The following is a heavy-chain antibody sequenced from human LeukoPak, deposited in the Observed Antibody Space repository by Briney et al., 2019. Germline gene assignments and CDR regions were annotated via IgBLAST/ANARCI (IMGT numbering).Heavy chain of an antibody. J-gene: IGHJ6*03. Sequence: AGRSLRLSCAASGFTFSSYAMSWVRQAPGKGLGWVSDIIDSGESTYYANFAKGRFTISRDNSNNTLYLQMNSLRAEDTAVYYCAKLGGQELHNYYVAVCGKGTTVAVSS. CDR3: AKLGGQELHNYYVAV. CDR2: IIDSGEST. V-gene: IGHV3-23*01. D-gene: IGHD3-16*01. CDR1: GFTFSSYA.